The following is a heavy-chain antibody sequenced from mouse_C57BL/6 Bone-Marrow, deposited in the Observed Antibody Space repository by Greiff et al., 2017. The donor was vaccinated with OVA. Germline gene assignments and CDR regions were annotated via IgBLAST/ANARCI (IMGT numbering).Heavy chain of an antibody. CDR2: IDPSDSYT. D-gene: IGHD3-1*01. CDR1: GYTFTSYW. CDR3: ARSGEDAMDY. Sequence: QVQLKQPGAELVRPGTSVKLSCKASGYTFTSYWMHWVKQRPGQGLEWIGVIDPSDSYTKYNQKFQGKATLTVDTSSSTAYMQLSSLTSEDSAVYYCARSGEDAMDYWGQGTSVTVSS. V-gene: IGHV1-59*01. J-gene: IGHJ4*01.